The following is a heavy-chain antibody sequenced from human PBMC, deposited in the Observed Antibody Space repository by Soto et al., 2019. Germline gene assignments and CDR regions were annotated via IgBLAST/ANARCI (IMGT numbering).Heavy chain of an antibody. CDR3: AKGILVKPPGTRTFDI. Sequence: VRHLESGGGLVQPGGSLRLSCEAPGFTFINFAMSWVRQAPGKGLEGVSTIGGGDGSTYYADSVKGRFTISRDNSNSALYLQMNSLRVGDTAIYYCAKGILVKPPGTRTFDIWGQGTMVIVSS. CDR1: GFTFINFA. D-gene: IGHD6-13*01. J-gene: IGHJ3*02. V-gene: IGHV3-23*01. CDR2: IGGGDGST.